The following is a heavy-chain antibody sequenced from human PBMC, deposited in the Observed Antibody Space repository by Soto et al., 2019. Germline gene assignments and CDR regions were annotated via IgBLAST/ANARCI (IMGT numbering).Heavy chain of an antibody. V-gene: IGHV3-23*01. CDR2: IGWSGTDT. J-gene: IGHJ5*02. Sequence: GGSLRLSCAASGFTFGSSAMTWVRQAPGEGLEWVSSIGWSGTDTYYADFVMGRFTISRDNSKNTLHLQINSLRVEDTAVYYCARGGIVARLFDPWGHGTLVTVSS. D-gene: IGHD6-6*01. CDR3: ARGGIVARLFDP. CDR1: GFTFGSSA.